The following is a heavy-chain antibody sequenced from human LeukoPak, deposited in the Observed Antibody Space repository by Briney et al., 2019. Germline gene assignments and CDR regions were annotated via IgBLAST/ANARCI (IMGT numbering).Heavy chain of an antibody. CDR1: GFTFSSYA. J-gene: IGHJ6*04. D-gene: IGHD2-2*01. V-gene: IGHV3-30*04. CDR2: ISYDGSNK. Sequence: PGGSLRLSCAASGFTFSSYAMHWVRQAPGKGLEWVAVISYDGSNKYYADSVKGRFTFSRDNSKNTLYLQMNSLRAEDTAVYYCAIDPTIVVVPCGMDVWGKGTTVTVSS. CDR3: AIDPTIVVVPCGMDV.